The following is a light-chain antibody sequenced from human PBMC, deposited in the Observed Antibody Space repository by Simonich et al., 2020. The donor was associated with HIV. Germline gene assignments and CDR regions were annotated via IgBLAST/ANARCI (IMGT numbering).Light chain of an antibody. Sequence: EIVLTQSPATLSLSPGARATLSCRASQRISSYLAWYQQKPGQAPRLFIYGASTRATGIPARFSGSGSGTEFTLTISSLQSEDFAVYYCQQYNKWPPWTFGQGTKVEIK. CDR3: QQYNKWPPWT. CDR2: GAS. J-gene: IGKJ1*01. V-gene: IGKV3-15*01. CDR1: QRISSY.